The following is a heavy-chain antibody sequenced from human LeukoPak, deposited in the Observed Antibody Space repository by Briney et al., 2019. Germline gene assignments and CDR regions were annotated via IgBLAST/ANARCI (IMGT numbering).Heavy chain of an antibody. D-gene: IGHD2-21*02. CDR2: INWDGSLI. J-gene: IGHJ4*02. Sequence: GGSLRLSCAASGFSFDDHAMHWVRQAPGRGLEWVSLINWDGSLIYYGDSVRGRFTISRDNSKNSLFLQMHSLRAEDSAFYYCARDMTAHSSAVSGVPGDYWGQGTLVTVSS. CDR1: GFSFDDHA. V-gene: IGHV3-43D*03. CDR3: ARDMTAHSSAVSGVPGDY.